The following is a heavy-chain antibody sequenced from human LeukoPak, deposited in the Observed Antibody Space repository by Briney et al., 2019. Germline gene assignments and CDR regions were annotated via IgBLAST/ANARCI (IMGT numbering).Heavy chain of an antibody. CDR2: IRSGYT. CDR3: ARMRCGHTDNRCYNY. CDR1: GVSVGGYY. J-gene: IGHJ4*02. Sequence: PSETLSLTCAVHGVSVGGYYWSWIRQSPGKGLEWIGEIRSGYTNYNPPLKTRVTISADTSENQLSLRLTSVTAADTAVYYCARMRCGHTDNRCYNYWGQGTLVTVSS. V-gene: IGHV4-34*01. D-gene: IGHD2-2*02.